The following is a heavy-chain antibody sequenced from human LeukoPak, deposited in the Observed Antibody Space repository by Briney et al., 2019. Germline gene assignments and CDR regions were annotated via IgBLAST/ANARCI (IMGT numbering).Heavy chain of an antibody. D-gene: IGHD1-1*01. J-gene: IGHJ5*02. CDR1: GFTFSSYA. CDR2: ISYDGSNK. Sequence: GGSLRLSCAASGFTFSSYAVHWVRQAPGKGLEWVAVISYDGSNKYYADSVKGRFTISRDNSKNTLYLQMNSLRAEDTAVYYCARAPSATGKEDWFDPWGQGTLVTVSS. CDR3: ARAPSATGKEDWFDP. V-gene: IGHV3-30-3*01.